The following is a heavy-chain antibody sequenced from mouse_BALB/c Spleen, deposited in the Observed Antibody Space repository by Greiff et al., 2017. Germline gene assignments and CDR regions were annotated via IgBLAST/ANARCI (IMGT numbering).Heavy chain of an antibody. CDR2: ISYSGST. J-gene: IGHJ3*01. CDR1: GYSITSDYA. V-gene: IGHV3-2*02. CDR3: AREDDYDGFAY. Sequence: EVQGVESGPGLVKPSQSLSLTCTVTGYSITSDYAWNWIRQFPGNKLEWMGYISYSGSTSYNPSLKSRISITRDTSKNQFFLQLNSVTTEDTATYYCAREDDYDGFAYWGQGTLVTVSA. D-gene: IGHD2-4*01.